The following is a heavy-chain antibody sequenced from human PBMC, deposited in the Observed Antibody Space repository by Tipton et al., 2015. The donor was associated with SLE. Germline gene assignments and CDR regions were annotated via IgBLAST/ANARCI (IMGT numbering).Heavy chain of an antibody. Sequence: TLSLTCTVSGGSISSGGYYWSWIRQHPGKGLEWIGYIYYSGSTYYNPSLKSRVTISVDTSKNQFSLKLSSVTAADTAVYYCARGSGVVVVAAYEVGDYWGQGTLVTVSS. CDR2: IYYSGST. J-gene: IGHJ4*02. CDR3: ARGSGVVVVAAYEVGDY. D-gene: IGHD2-15*01. V-gene: IGHV4-31*03. CDR1: GGSISSGGYY.